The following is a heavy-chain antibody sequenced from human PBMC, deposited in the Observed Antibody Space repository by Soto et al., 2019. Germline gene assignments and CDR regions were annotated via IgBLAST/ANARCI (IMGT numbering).Heavy chain of an antibody. D-gene: IGHD2-15*01. V-gene: IGHV3-30-3*01. CDR1: GFTFSSYA. J-gene: IGHJ4*02. Sequence: QVQLVESGGGVVQPGRSLRLSCAASGFTFSSYAMHWVRQAPGKGLEWVAVISYDGSNKYYADSVKGRFTISRDNSKNTLYLQMNRLRDEDNDVYYCARDRGLSCGGTSCYSHSFDYWGQGTQVTVSS. CDR2: ISYDGSNK. CDR3: ARDRGLSCGGTSCYSHSFDY.